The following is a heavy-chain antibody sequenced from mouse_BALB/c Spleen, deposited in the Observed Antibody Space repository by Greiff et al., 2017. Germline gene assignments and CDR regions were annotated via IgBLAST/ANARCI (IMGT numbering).Heavy chain of an antibody. CDR1: GFTFSSYA. Sequence: EVKLMESGGGLVKPGGSLKLSCAASGFTFSSYAMSWVRQTPEKRLEWVASISSGGSTYYPDSVKGRFTISRDNARNILYLQMSSLRSEDTAMYYCARQGYYGSSDYYAMDYWGQGTSVTVSS. D-gene: IGHD1-1*01. J-gene: IGHJ4*01. CDR2: ISSGGST. CDR3: ARQGYYGSSDYYAMDY. V-gene: IGHV5-6-5*01.